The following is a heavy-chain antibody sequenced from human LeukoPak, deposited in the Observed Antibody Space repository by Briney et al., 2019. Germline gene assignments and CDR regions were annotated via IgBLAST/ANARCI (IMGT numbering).Heavy chain of an antibody. Sequence: GGSLRLSCAASGFTFIDYSMSWIRQAPGKGLEWVSYISPTSDYTNYADSVKGRFTIFRDNAKNSLYLQMNSLRVEDTAVYYCARCQYNSSPGFWGQGTLVTVSS. CDR3: ARCQYNSSPGF. V-gene: IGHV3-11*03. D-gene: IGHD6-13*01. CDR2: ISPTSDYT. J-gene: IGHJ4*02. CDR1: GFTFIDYS.